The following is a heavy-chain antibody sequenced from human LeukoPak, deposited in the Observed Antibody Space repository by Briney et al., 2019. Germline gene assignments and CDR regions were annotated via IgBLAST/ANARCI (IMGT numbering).Heavy chain of an antibody. CDR3: AKAQLWYCSGGGCYFDY. D-gene: IGHD2-15*01. CDR2: ISGSGGST. J-gene: IGHJ4*02. V-gene: IGHV3-23*01. Sequence: GGSLRLSCAASGFTFSSYAMSWVRQAPGKGLEWVSAISGSGGSTYYADSVKGRFTISRDNSKNTLYLQMNSLRAEDTAVYYCAKAQLWYCSGGGCYFDYWGQGTLVTVSS. CDR1: GFTFSSYA.